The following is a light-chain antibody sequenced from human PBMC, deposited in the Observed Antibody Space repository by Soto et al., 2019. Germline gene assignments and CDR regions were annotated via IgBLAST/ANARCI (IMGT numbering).Light chain of an antibody. Sequence: DIQMTQSPSSLSASVGDRVTITCRASQTIATFLNWYQYKPGKAPKLLIYAATSLQGGVPSRFNGSGSGTDFTLTISSLQPEDFATYYCQQSYTTLYTFGQGTNLEIK. CDR2: AAT. CDR3: QQSYTTLYT. CDR1: QTIATF. J-gene: IGKJ2*01. V-gene: IGKV1-39*01.